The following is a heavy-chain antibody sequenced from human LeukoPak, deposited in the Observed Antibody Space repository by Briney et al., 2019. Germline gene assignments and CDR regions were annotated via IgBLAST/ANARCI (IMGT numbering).Heavy chain of an antibody. CDR2: MYNSVSI. Sequence: PSETLSLNCVVSGYSIRNGDYWGWVRPSPGKGLEWIASMYNSVSIHYNPSLKSRVTILVDTSKNEFSLKMRSVTAADTAVYYCARNSSSGFLDYSGQGTLATVSS. CDR1: GYSIRNGDY. CDR3: ARNSSSGFLDY. D-gene: IGHD6-13*01. V-gene: IGHV4-38-2*01. J-gene: IGHJ4*02.